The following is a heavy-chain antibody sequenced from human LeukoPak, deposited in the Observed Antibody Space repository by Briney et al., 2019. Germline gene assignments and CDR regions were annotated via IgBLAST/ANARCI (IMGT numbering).Heavy chain of an antibody. D-gene: IGHD6-13*01. CDR2: INQSGST. Sequence: KPSETLSLTCAVYGGSFSGYYWSWIRQPPGKGLEWIGEINQSGSTNYNPSLKSRVTISVDTSKNQFSLKLSSVTAADTAVYYCARGLLSEYSSSWYRTSGWLDPWGQGTLVTVSS. CDR3: ARGLLSEYSSSWYRTSGWLDP. CDR1: GGSFSGYY. J-gene: IGHJ5*02. V-gene: IGHV4-34*01.